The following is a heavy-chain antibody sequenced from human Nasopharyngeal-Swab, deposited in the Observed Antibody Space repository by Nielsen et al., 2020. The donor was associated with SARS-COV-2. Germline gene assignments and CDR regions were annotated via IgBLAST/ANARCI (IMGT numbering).Heavy chain of an antibody. V-gene: IGHV3-7*01. Sequence: GESLKIPCATSGFTFSTYWMTWVRQAPGKGLEWVANIKQDGSEKYYIDPVKGRFAISRDNAKSSLFLEMNSLRVEDTALYYCATDGYSFGYDRGYWGQGTLVIVSS. J-gene: IGHJ4*02. D-gene: IGHD4-11*01. CDR1: GFTFSTYW. CDR3: ATDGYSFGYDRGY. CDR2: IKQDGSEK.